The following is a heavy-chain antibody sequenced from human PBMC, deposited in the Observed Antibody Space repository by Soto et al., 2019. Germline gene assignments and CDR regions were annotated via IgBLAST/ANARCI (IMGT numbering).Heavy chain of an antibody. V-gene: IGHV1-69*01. CDR3: AARPRYDFWSGYYTSYYYYGMDV. J-gene: IGHJ6*02. CDR1: GGTFSSYA. CDR2: IIPIFGTA. Sequence: QVQLVQSGAEVKKPGSSVKVSCKASGGTFSSYAISWGRQAPGQGLEWMGGIIPIFGTANYAQKFQGRVKITGDESKSTAYMGLSSLRSEDQAVYYCAARPRYDFWSGYYTSYYYYGMDVWGQGPTVTASS. D-gene: IGHD3-3*01.